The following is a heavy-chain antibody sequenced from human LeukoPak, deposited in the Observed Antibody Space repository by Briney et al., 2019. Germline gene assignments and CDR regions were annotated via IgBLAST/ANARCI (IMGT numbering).Heavy chain of an antibody. CDR3: ASSGILTGYSFDY. V-gene: IGHV1-2*04. Sequence: ASVKVSCKASGYTFTGYYMHWVRQAPGQGLEWMGWINPNSGGTNYAQKFQGWVTMTRDTSISTAYMELSRLRSDDTAVYYCASSGILTGYSFDYWGQGTLVTVSS. J-gene: IGHJ4*02. D-gene: IGHD3-9*01. CDR2: INPNSGGT. CDR1: GYTFTGYY.